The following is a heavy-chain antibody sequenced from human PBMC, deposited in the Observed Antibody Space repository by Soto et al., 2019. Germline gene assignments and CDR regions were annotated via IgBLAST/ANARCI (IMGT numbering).Heavy chain of an antibody. CDR2: IYYSGST. Sequence: SETLSLTCTVSGGSISSYYWSWIRQPPGKGLEWIGYIYYSGSTNYNPSLKSRVTISVDTSKNQFSLKLSSVTAADTAVYYCARLLDCSSTSCSDYWGQGTLVTVSS. V-gene: IGHV4-59*08. J-gene: IGHJ4*02. D-gene: IGHD2-2*01. CDR3: ARLLDCSSTSCSDY. CDR1: GGSISSYY.